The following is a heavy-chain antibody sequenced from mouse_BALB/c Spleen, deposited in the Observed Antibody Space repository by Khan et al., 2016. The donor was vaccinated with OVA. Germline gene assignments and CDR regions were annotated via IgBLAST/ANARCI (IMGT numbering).Heavy chain of an antibody. V-gene: IGHV1S22*01. Sequence: LQQSGSELVRPGASVKLSCKASGYTFTSYWMHWVKQRPGQGLEWIGDIYPGSGSTNYDEKFKSKATLTVDTSSSTAYMQLSSLTSEDSAVYYCTRWSYWCAYWGQGTLVTVSA. D-gene: IGHD2-12*01. CDR3: TRWSYWCAY. CDR2: IYPGSGST. CDR1: GYTFTSYW. J-gene: IGHJ3*01.